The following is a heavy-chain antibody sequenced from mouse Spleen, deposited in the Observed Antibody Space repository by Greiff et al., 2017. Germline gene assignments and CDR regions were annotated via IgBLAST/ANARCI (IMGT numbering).Heavy chain of an antibody. CDR2: ISSGGSYT. J-gene: IGHJ4*01. D-gene: IGHD2-1*01. Sequence: DVMLVESGGGLVKPGGSLKLSCAASGFTFSSYAMSWVRQTPEKRLEWVATISSGGSYTYYPDSVKGRFTISRDNAKHTLYLQMSSLRSEDTAMYYCASYGNYDYAMDYWGQGTSVTVSS. CDR1: GFTFSSYA. V-gene: IGHV5-9-1*01. CDR3: ASYGNYDYAMDY.